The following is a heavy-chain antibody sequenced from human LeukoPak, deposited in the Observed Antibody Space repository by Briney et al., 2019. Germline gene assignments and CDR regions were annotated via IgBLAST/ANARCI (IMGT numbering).Heavy chain of an antibody. CDR2: IYTSGST. CDR3: ARDHATSSSWYGHGY. J-gene: IGHJ4*02. CDR1: GGSISSGSYY. Sequence: KTSETLSLTCTVSGGSISSGSYYWSWIRQPAGKGLEWIGRIYTSGSTNYNPSLKSRVTISVDTSKNQFSLKLSSVTAADTAVYYCARDHATSSSWYGHGYWGQGTLVTVSS. D-gene: IGHD6-13*01. V-gene: IGHV4-61*02.